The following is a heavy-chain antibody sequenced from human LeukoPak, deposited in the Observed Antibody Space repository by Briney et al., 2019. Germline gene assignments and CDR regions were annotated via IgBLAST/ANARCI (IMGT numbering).Heavy chain of an antibody. D-gene: IGHD5-24*01. CDR3: ARESTPLRGAFDP. CDR1: GFTVRNNH. V-gene: IGHV3-53*04. CDR2: IDSRDNT. J-gene: IGHJ5*02. Sequence: GGSLRLSCAASGFTVRNNHMSWVRQVPGKGLEWVSVIDSRDNTYHADSVKGRFTISRHTSKNTLYLQMNSLRAEDTAVYYCARESTPLRGAFDPWGPGTLVTVSS.